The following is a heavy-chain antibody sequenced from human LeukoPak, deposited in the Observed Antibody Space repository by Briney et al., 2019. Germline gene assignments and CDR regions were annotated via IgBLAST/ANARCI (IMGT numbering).Heavy chain of an antibody. V-gene: IGHV4-61*09. Sequence: KPSETLSLTCAVSGGSITRGSYYWTWIRQPAGKALEWIGHVFTSGNTNYNPSLKRRVTISIETSKSQFSLNLNSATAADTAVYSGARGTGSLFYWGHGVLVTVSS. CDR2: VFTSGNT. D-gene: IGHD3-10*01. CDR1: GGSITRGSYY. CDR3: ARGTGSLFY. J-gene: IGHJ4*01.